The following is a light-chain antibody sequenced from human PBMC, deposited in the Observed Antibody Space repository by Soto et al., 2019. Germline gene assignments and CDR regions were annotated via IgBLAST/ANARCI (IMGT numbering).Light chain of an antibody. CDR1: QTIATY. V-gene: IGKV1-39*01. Sequence: IEMTQSPASLSASVGDRVTITCRARQTIATYLNWFQHKSGRAPKLLIYTSSSVNSGVSSRFRGSGSGTDFTLTINDVQPEDSATYDCQQSYSSLVTCVARTKVEIK. CDR2: TSS. CDR3: QQSYSSLVT. J-gene: IGKJ4*01.